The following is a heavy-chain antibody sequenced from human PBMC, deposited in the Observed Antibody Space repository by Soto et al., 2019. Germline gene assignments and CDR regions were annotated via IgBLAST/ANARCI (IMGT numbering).Heavy chain of an antibody. CDR3: ARGSSSSTPNWFDP. D-gene: IGHD6-6*01. CDR2: ISYTTTTI. Sequence: EVQLVESGGGLVQPGGSLRLSCAASGFTFSSYGMNWVRQAPGKGLEWVSYISYTTTTIYYADSVRGRFTISRDNAKNSLSLQMKDLRDEDTAVYYCARGSSSSTPNWFDPWGQGTLVTVSS. V-gene: IGHV3-48*02. CDR1: GFTFSSYG. J-gene: IGHJ5*02.